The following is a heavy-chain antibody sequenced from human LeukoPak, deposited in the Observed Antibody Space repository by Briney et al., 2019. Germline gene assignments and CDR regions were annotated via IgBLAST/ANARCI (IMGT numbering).Heavy chain of an antibody. J-gene: IGHJ4*02. CDR2: IYHSGST. CDR1: GGSISSGGYS. D-gene: IGHD6-13*01. Sequence: PSQTLSLTCAVSGGSISSGGYSWRWIRQPPGEGLEWIGYIYHSGSTYYNPSLKSRVTISVDRSKNQFSLKLSSVTAADTAVYYCARGPFSDSSSWYPRSYFDYWGQGTLVTVSS. V-gene: IGHV4-30-2*01. CDR3: ARGPFSDSSSWYPRSYFDY.